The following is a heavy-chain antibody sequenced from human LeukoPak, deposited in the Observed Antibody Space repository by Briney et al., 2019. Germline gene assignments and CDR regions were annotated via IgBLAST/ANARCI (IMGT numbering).Heavy chain of an antibody. V-gene: IGHV3-30*18. D-gene: IGHD2-15*01. Sequence: GGSLRLSCAASGFTFSSYGMHDVRQAPGKGLEWVAVISYDGSNKYYADSVKGRFTISRDNSKNTLYLQMNSLRAEDTAVYYCAKDRRLGYCSGGSCYLDYWGQGTLVTVSS. CDR2: ISYDGSNK. CDR3: AKDRRLGYCSGGSCYLDY. CDR1: GFTFSSYG. J-gene: IGHJ4*02.